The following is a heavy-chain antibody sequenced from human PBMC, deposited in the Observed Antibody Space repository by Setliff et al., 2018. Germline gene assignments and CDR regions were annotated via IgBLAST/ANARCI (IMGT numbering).Heavy chain of an antibody. V-gene: IGHV3-23*01. CDR3: AKDRVNDGFWDFDS. D-gene: IGHD1-26*01. Sequence: PGGSLRLSCVASGFTFREYSMAWVRQVPGKGLEWVAGVIQGGSGVYADSVKGRSTISRDNSKNTVLLQMNSLRVDDTATYYCAKDRVNDGFWDFDSWGQGIVVTVS. CDR2: VIQGGSG. CDR1: GFTFREYS. J-gene: IGHJ4*02.